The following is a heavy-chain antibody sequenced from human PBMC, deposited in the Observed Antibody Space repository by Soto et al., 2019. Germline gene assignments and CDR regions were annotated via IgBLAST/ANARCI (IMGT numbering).Heavy chain of an antibody. CDR1: GGSISSSSYY. CDR2: IYYSGST. Sequence: PSETLSLTCTVSGGSISSSSYYWGWIRQPPGKGLEWIGSIYYSGSTYYNPSLKSRVTISVDTSKNQFSLKLSSVTAADTAVYYCASLVCSGGSCYSPYYYYMDVWGKGTTVTVS. CDR3: ASLVCSGGSCYSPYYYYMDV. V-gene: IGHV4-39*01. J-gene: IGHJ6*03. D-gene: IGHD2-15*01.